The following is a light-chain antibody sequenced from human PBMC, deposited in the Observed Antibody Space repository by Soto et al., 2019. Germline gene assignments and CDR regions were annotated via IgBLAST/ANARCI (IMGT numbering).Light chain of an antibody. V-gene: IGLV2-11*01. J-gene: IGLJ3*02. CDR1: NSYIGGYNY. Sequence: QSALTQPRSVSGSSGQSVTISCTGTNSYIGGYNYVSWYQQHPGKAPKVMIYDVSRRPSGVPDRFSGSKSGNTASLTISGLQAEDEADYYCCSYAGTYNFWVFGGGTKLTVL. CDR2: DVS. CDR3: CSYAGTYNFWV.